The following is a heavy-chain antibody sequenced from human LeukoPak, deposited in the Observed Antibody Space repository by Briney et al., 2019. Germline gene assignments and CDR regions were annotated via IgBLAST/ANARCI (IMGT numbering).Heavy chain of an antibody. CDR2: TNRDGTST. CDR3: ARDRPYDILTGLSSVGSPTFDY. V-gene: IGHV3-74*01. J-gene: IGHJ4*02. CDR1: GFTFSRTW. Sequence: TGGSLRLSCAASGFTFSRTWMHWVRQVPGKGLVWVSRTNRDGTSTTYADSVKGRFTISRGNAKNSLYLQMNSLRAEDTAVYYCARDRPYDILTGLSSVGSPTFDYWGQGTLVTVSS. D-gene: IGHD3-9*01.